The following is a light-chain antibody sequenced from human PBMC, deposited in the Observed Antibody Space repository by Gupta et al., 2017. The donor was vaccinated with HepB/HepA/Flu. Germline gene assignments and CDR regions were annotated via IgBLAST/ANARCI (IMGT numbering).Light chain of an antibody. J-gene: IGKJ5*01. CDR2: DAS. Sequence: EIVLTQSPGTLSLSQGERATLSCRASQSVSDDYVAWYQQKPGQTPRLLIYDASGRATGIPDRFSGSGSGTDFTLTISRLEPEDFAVYYCQQYGSSPPVITFGQGTRLEI. CDR3: QQYGSSPPVIT. V-gene: IGKV3-20*01. CDR1: QSVSDDY.